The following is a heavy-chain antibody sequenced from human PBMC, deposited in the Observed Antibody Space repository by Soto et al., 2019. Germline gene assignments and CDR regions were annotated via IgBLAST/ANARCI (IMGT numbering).Heavy chain of an antibody. CDR2: IIPIFGTA. J-gene: IGHJ4*02. CDR1: GGTFSSYA. Sequence: SVKVPCKASGGTFSSYAISWVRQAPGQGLEWMGGIIPIFGTANYAQKFQGRVTITADESTSTAYMELSSLRSEDTAVYYCARYYYDSSGYLAPDDYWGKGTLVAVSS. D-gene: IGHD3-22*01. V-gene: IGHV1-69*13. CDR3: ARYYYDSSGYLAPDDY.